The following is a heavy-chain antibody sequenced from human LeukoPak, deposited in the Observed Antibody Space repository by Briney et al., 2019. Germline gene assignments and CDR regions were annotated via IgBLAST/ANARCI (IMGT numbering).Heavy chain of an antibody. V-gene: IGHV4-39*01. CDR3: ARRKGAYSYYYYYMDV. CDR1: GGSISSSSYY. CDR2: IYYSGST. J-gene: IGHJ6*03. Sequence: SETLSLTCTVSGGSISSSSYYWGWIRQPPGKGLEWIGSIYYSGSTYYNPSLKSRVTVSVDTSKNQFSLKLSSVTAADTAVYYCARRKGAYSYYYYYMDVWGKGTPVTVSS. D-gene: IGHD4/OR15-4a*01.